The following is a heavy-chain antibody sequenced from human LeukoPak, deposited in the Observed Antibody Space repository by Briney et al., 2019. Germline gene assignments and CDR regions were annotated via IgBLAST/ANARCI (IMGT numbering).Heavy chain of an antibody. CDR2: IYHSGST. CDR1: GGSISSGGYY. CDR3: AREGGGDSKVSNWFDP. V-gene: IGHV4-30-2*01. J-gene: IGHJ5*02. D-gene: IGHD2-21*02. Sequence: PSETLSLTCTVSGGSISSGGYYWSWIRQPPGKGLEWIGYIYHSGSTYYNPSLKSRVTISVDTSKNQFSLKLSSVTAADTAVYYCAREGGGDSKVSNWFDPWGQGTLVTVSS.